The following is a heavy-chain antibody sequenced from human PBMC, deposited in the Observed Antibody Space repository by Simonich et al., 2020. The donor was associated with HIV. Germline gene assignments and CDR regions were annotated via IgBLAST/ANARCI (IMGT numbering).Heavy chain of an antibody. CDR3: ARGISGPIGLGLEY. CDR1: GFTFSSYA. D-gene: IGHD3-16*01. CDR2: VSYDGNNK. J-gene: IGHJ4*02. V-gene: IGHV3-30*04. Sequence: QVQLVESGGGVVQPGKSLRLSCAASGFTFSSYAMPWVRQAPGKGLGWVAVVSYDGNNKYYADSVKGRFTISRDDSKSTLCLQMNSLRAEDTAVYYCARGISGPIGLGLEYWGQGTLVTVSS.